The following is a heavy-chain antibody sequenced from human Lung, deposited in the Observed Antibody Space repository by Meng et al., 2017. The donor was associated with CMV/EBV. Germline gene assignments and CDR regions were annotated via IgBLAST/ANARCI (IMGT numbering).Heavy chain of an antibody. Sequence: GESLKISCAASGFTFSDYSMNWVRQAPGKGLEWVAVISYDGSNKYYADSVQGRFTISRDNSKNTLYVQMNSLRAEDTAVYYCARTFGVDYYAMDVWGQGSTVTVSS. CDR1: GFTFSDYS. CDR2: ISYDGSNK. D-gene: IGHD3-3*01. CDR3: ARTFGVDYYAMDV. J-gene: IGHJ6*02. V-gene: IGHV3-30*03.